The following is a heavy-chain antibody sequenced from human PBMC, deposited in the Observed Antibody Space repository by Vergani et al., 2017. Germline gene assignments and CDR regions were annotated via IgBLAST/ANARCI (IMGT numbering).Heavy chain of an antibody. V-gene: IGHV3-73*02. J-gene: IGHJ2*01. D-gene: IGHD4-11*01. CDR2: IRSKANSYAT. CDR1: GFTFSGSA. CDR3: TRYEVTTHDWYFDL. Sequence: EVQLVESGGGLVQPGGSLKLSCAASGFTFSGSAMHWVRQASGNGLEWVGRIRSKANSYATAYAASVKGRFTISRDDSKNTAYLQMNSLKTEDTAVYYCTRYEVTTHDWYFDLWGRGTLVTVSS.